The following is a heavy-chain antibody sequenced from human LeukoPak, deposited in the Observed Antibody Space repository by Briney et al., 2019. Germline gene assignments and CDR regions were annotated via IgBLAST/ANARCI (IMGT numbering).Heavy chain of an antibody. CDR1: GYTFTGYY. CDR3: ARGGQWLPFFDY. V-gene: IGHV1-2*02. CDR2: INPNSGGI. D-gene: IGHD5-18*01. J-gene: IGHJ4*02. Sequence: ASVKVSFKASGYTFTGYYIHWVREAPGQGLEWMGWINPNSGGINYAQKFQGRVTMTRDTSISTAYMELSRLRADDTAVYYCARGGQWLPFFDYWGQGSLVTVSS.